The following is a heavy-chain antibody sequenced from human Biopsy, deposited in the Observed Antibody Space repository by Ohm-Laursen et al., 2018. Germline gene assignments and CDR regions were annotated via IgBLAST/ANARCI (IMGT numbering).Heavy chain of an antibody. D-gene: IGHD6-19*01. CDR3: AKHGSGWTGGDAFHI. V-gene: IGHV4-59*08. CDR1: DGSISGSS. J-gene: IGHJ3*02. Sequence: GTLSLTCTVSDGSISGSSWSWIRQAPGKGLEWIGYISYSRDTNYNPSLKSRITISVDTSKNQFSLKLTSVTAADTAVYYCAKHGSGWTGGDAFHIWGQGTMVTVSS. CDR2: ISYSRDT.